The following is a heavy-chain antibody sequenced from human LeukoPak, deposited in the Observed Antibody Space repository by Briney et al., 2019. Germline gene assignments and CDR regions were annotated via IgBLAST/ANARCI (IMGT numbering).Heavy chain of an antibody. D-gene: IGHD2/OR15-2a*01. V-gene: IGHV3-30-3*01. CDR3: AKVANNLYDYLDY. CDR1: GFTFSSYA. Sequence: GGSLRLSCAASGFTFSSYAMHWVRQAPGKGLEWVAVISYDGSNKYYADSVKGRFTISRDNSKNTLYLQMNSLRAEDTAVYYCAKVANNLYDYLDYWGQGTLVTVSS. J-gene: IGHJ4*02. CDR2: ISYDGSNK.